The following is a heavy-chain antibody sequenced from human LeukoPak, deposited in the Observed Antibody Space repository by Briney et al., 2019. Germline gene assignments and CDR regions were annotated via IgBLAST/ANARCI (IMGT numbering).Heavy chain of an antibody. CDR1: GFTFSSYS. CDR3: ARDRLPYDYGDYGDAFDI. V-gene: IGHV3-48*02. CDR2: ISSSSSTI. D-gene: IGHD4-17*01. Sequence: GGSLRLSCAASGFTFSSYSMNWVRRAPGKGLEWVSYISSSSSTIYYADSVKGRFTISRDNAKNSLYLQMNSLRDEDTAVYYCARDRLPYDYGDYGDAFDIWGQGTMVTVSS. J-gene: IGHJ3*02.